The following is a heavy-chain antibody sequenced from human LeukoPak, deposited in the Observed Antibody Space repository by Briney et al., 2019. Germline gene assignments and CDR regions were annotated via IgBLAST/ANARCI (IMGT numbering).Heavy chain of an antibody. J-gene: IGHJ6*03. CDR3: ARTTERGYTYDYFYYYYMDV. CDR1: GGSISSSSYY. CDR2: IYYSGST. V-gene: IGHV4-39*07. Sequence: SETLSLTCTVSGGSISSSSYYWGWIRQPPGKGLEWIGSIYYSGSTYYNPSLKSRVTISVDTSKNQFSLKLSSVAAADTAVYYCARTTERGYTYDYFYYYYMDVWGKGTTVTISS. D-gene: IGHD5-18*01.